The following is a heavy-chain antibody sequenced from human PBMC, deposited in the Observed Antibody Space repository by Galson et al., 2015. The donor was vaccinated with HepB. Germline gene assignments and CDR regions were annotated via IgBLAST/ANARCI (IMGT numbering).Heavy chain of an antibody. Sequence: ETLSLTCSVSGGSFSSSSYYWGWIRQPPGKGLEWIGNIYYSGSTYYNPSLKSRITISIDTSKNQFSLKLTSVTAADTAVYYCARPRLGNWDAFDLWGQGTMVTVSS. CDR3: ARPRLGNWDAFDL. V-gene: IGHV4-39*01. D-gene: IGHD1-1*01. J-gene: IGHJ3*01. CDR1: GGSFSSSSYY. CDR2: IYYSGST.